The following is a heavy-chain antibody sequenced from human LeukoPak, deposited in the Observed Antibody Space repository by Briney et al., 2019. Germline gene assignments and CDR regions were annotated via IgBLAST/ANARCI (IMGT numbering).Heavy chain of an antibody. CDR2: ISSTSSTI. J-gene: IGHJ6*04. D-gene: IGHD3-10*02. Sequence: GGSLRLSCAASGFNFNIYSMNWVRQAPGKGLQWVSKISSTSSTIYYADSVKGRFTISRDNAKNSLYLQMNSLRAEDTAVYYCAELGITMIGGVWGKGTTVTISS. V-gene: IGHV3-48*04. CDR3: AELGITMIGGV. CDR1: GFNFNIYS.